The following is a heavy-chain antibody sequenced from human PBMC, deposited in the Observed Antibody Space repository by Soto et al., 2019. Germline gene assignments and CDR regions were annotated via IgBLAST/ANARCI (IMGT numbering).Heavy chain of an antibody. CDR2: IGSAGDT. D-gene: IGHD4-17*01. V-gene: IGHV3-13*04. CDR1: GFTFSTYD. Sequence: EVQLVESGGGLVQPGGSLRLSCAASGFTFSTYDMHWVRQVIGKGLEWVSAIGSAGDTYYPGSVKGRFTISRENAKNSSYLQMNSLRVGDTAVYYCARDHPYGFDLWGRGTLVTVFS. J-gene: IGHJ2*01. CDR3: ARDHPYGFDL.